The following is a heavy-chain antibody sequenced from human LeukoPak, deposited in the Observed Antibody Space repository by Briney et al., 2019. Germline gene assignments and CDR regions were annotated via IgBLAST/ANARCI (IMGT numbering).Heavy chain of an antibody. J-gene: IGHJ4*02. CDR3: ARDRFDSSGYYV. D-gene: IGHD3-22*01. V-gene: IGHV1-2*06. CDR2: INPKSGGT. Sequence: ASVTVSCTASGYTFTGYYMHWVRQAPGQGLEWMGRINPKSGGTNYAQKFQGRVTMTRDTSISTAYMELSRLRSDDTAVYYCARDRFDSSGYYVWGQGTLVTVSS. CDR1: GYTFTGYY.